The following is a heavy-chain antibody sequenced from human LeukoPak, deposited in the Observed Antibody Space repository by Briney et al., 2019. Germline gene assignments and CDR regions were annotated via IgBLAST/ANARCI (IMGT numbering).Heavy chain of an antibody. CDR1: GGSISSSSYY. V-gene: IGHV4-39*01. D-gene: IGHD3-10*01. CDR3: ASPWGVRRGITKGYWYFDL. J-gene: IGHJ2*01. Sequence: SETLSLTCTVSGGSISSSSYYWGWIRLPPGKGLEWIGSIYYSGSTYYNPSLKSRVTISVDTSNNQFSLKLSSVTAADSAVYYCASPWGVRRGITKGYWYFDLWGRGTLVTVSS. CDR2: IYYSGST.